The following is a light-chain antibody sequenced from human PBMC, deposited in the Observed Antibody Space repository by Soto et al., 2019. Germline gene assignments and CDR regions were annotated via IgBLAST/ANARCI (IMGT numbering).Light chain of an antibody. CDR1: SSDVGGYNS. J-gene: IGLJ2*01. CDR3: SSYTSSSTLI. Sequence: QSVLTQPASVSGSPGQSITISCTGTSSDVGGYNSVSWYQQYPGKAPKLVIYDVTNRPSGVSNRFSGSKSVNTASLTISGLQAEDEADYYCSSYTSSSTLIFGGGTKLTVL. CDR2: DVT. V-gene: IGLV2-14*01.